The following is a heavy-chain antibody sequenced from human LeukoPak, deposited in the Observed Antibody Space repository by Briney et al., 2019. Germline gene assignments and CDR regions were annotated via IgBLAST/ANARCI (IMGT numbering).Heavy chain of an antibody. V-gene: IGHV3-23*01. D-gene: IGHD4-17*01. CDR2: ISGSGGST. J-gene: IGHJ3*02. CDR3: ARVAVTIGDEEHDAFDI. Sequence: PGGSLRLSCAASGFTFNTYTMNWVRQAPGKGLEWVSAISGSGGSTYYADSVKGRFTISRDNSKNTLYLQMNSLRAEDTAVYYCARVAVTIGDEEHDAFDIWGQGTMVTVSS. CDR1: GFTFNTYT.